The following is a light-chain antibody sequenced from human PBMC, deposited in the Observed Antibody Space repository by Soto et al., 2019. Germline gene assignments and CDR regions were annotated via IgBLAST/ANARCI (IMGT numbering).Light chain of an antibody. Sequence: QSALTQPASVSGSPGQSITISCTGTSSNVGGYNYVYWYQQYPGKAPKLMIFEVTNRPSGVSDRFSGSKSGNTASLTISWLQAEDEADYYCSSFTSSNTWLFGGGTKLTVL. CDR1: SSNVGGYNY. J-gene: IGLJ3*02. V-gene: IGLV2-14*01. CDR3: SSFTSSNTWL. CDR2: EVT.